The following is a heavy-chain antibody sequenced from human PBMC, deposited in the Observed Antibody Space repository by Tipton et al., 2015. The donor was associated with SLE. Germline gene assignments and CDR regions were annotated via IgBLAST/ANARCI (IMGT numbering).Heavy chain of an antibody. D-gene: IGHD2-15*01. CDR3: AKASRRCSGGTCYIEY. J-gene: IGHJ4*02. CDR1: GFTFSNYA. Sequence: SLRLSCAASGFTFSNYAITWVRQAPGKGLEWVSSISSSGLNTYYGDSVKGRFTISRDNSKNTLYLQMNSLRAEDTAVYYCAKASRRCSGGTCYIEYWGQGTLVTVSS. CDR2: ISSSGLNT. V-gene: IGHV3-23*01.